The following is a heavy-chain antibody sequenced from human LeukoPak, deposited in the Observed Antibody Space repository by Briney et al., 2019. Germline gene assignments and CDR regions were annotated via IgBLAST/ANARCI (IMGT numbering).Heavy chain of an antibody. CDR3: ARDEEGYCTNGVCYTFDY. V-gene: IGHV3-23*01. Sequence: GGSLRLSCAASGFTFSSYAMSWVRQAPGKGLEWVSAISGSGGSTYYADSVKGRFTISRDNAKNSLYLQMNSLRAEDTAVYYCARDEEGYCTNGVCYTFDYWGQGTLVTVSS. CDR2: ISGSGGST. CDR1: GFTFSSYA. D-gene: IGHD2-8*01. J-gene: IGHJ4*02.